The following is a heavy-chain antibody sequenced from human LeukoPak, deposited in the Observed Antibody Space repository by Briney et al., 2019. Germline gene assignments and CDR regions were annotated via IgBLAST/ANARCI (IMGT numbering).Heavy chain of an antibody. D-gene: IGHD4-17*01. CDR1: GYTFTGYY. CDR2: INPNSGGT. CDR3: ARDTVPGGDYVGYYYYYGMDV. J-gene: IGHJ6*02. V-gene: IGHV1-2*02. Sequence: ASVKVSCKASGYTFTGYYMHWVRQAPGQGLEWVGWINPNSGGTNYAQKFHGRVTMTRDTSISTAYMELSRLRSDDTAVYYCARDTVPGGDYVGYYYYYGMDVWGQGTTVTVSS.